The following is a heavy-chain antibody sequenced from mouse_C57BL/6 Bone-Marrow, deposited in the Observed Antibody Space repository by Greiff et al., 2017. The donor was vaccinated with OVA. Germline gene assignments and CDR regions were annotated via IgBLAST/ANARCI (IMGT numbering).Heavy chain of an antibody. CDR2: INPSPGGT. Sequence: VQLKQSGPALVKPGASVQISCKASGYSFTGYYMNWVKQSPEKSLEWIGEINPSPGGTTYNQKFQAKATLTVDKSSSTAYMQLKSLTSEDSAVYYCARGGTSPFAYWGQGTLVTVSA. D-gene: IGHD4-1*01. CDR1: GYSFTGYY. V-gene: IGHV1-42*01. J-gene: IGHJ3*01. CDR3: ARGGTSPFAY.